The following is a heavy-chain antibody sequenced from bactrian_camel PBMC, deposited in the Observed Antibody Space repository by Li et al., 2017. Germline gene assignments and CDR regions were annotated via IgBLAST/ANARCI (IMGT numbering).Heavy chain of an antibody. CDR2: ISTAGSST. CDR1: GYTSRNNY. Sequence: QVQLVESGGGSVQAGGSLTLSCEVSGYTSRNNYMGWLRQAPGSEREGVAMISTAGSSTRYADAVKGRFTISRDDAKNTLYLQMNRLKFEDTAQYYCTRLAGIWGQGTQVTVS. D-gene: IGHD4*01. J-gene: IGHJ4*01. CDR3: TRLAGI. V-gene: IGHV3S54*01.